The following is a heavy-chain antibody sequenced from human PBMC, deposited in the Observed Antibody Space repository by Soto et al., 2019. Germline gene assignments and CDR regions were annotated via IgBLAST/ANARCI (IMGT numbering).Heavy chain of an antibody. D-gene: IGHD1-26*01. CDR1: GFTFSSYA. V-gene: IGHV3-30-3*01. CDR2: ISYDGSNK. CDR3: ARDPKRGEWELWAGNWFDP. Sequence: GGSLRLSCAASGFTFSSYAMHWVRQAPGKGLEWVAVISYDGSNKYYADSVKGRFTISRDNSKNTLYLQMNSLRAEDTAVYYCARDPKRGEWELWAGNWFDPWGQGTLVTVSS. J-gene: IGHJ5*02.